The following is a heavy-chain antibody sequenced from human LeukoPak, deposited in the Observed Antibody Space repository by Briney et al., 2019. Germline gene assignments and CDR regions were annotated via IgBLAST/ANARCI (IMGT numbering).Heavy chain of an antibody. CDR1: GGSFSGYY. CDR2: VFNSGRT. V-gene: IGHV4-59*01. D-gene: IGHD2-21*02. J-gene: IGHJ3*02. CDR3: AGRQHIVVVTATRGSFDM. Sequence: SETLSLTCAVYGGSFSGYYWSWIRQPPGKGLEWIGYVFNSGRTNYNPSLRSRVTMSVDTSKNQFSLKLSSLTAADTAVYYCAGRQHIVVVTATRGSFDMWGQGTMVTVSS.